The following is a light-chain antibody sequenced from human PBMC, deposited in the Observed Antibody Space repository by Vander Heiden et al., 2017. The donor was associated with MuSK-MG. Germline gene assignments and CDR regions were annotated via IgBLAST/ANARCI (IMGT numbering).Light chain of an antibody. V-gene: IGKV3-11*01. CDR1: QSVSSY. J-gene: IGKJ4*01. Sequence: ELVLTQSPATLSLSPGARATLSCRASQSVSSYLAWYQQKPGQAPKLLIYDASNRATGIPARFGGSGSGTDFTLTISSLEPEDFAVYYCQQRSDWPLTFGGGTKVEIK. CDR2: DAS. CDR3: QQRSDWPLT.